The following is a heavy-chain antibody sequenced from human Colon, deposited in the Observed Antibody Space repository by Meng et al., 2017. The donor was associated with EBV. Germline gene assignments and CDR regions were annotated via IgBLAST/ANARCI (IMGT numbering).Heavy chain of an antibody. D-gene: IGHD3-9*01. CDR2: VSHPGSA. CDR1: GGSFSGYV. CDR3: ARVPTTGYKDH. J-gene: IGHJ4*02. V-gene: IGHV4-34*01. Sequence: QVLRQQLGPGLLKPSETLSLTGTVSGGSFSGYVWSWVRQPPGKGMEWIGEVSHPGSANYNPSLKSRVTISVDASEKQFSLRLTSVTAADSAVYYCARVPTTGYKDHWGQGTLVTVSS.